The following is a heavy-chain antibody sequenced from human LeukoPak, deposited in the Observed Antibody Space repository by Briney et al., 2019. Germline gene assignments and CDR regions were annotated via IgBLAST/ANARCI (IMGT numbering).Heavy chain of an antibody. J-gene: IGHJ4*02. D-gene: IGHD6-13*01. CDR3: ARGGLRIAAAV. CDR1: GFTFSSYG. Sequence: GGSLRLSCAASGFTFSSYGMHWVRQAPGKGLEWVSVIYSGGSTYYADSVKGRFTISRDNSKNTLYLQMNSLRAEDTAVYYCARGGLRIAAAVWGQGTLVTVSS. V-gene: IGHV3-66*01. CDR2: IYSGGST.